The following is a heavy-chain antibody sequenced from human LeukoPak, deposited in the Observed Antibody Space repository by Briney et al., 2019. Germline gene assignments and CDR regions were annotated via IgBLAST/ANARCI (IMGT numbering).Heavy chain of an antibody. Sequence: GGSLTLSCAASGFIFSTYWMHWVRQAPGKGLVWVSRINSDGSGKSYADSVKGRFTISRDNAKNTVYLQMNSLRVEDTAVYYCTRDLVGATSDYWGQGTLVTVSS. D-gene: IGHD1-26*01. V-gene: IGHV3-74*01. CDR2: INSDGSGK. J-gene: IGHJ4*02. CDR3: TRDLVGATSDY. CDR1: GFIFSTYW.